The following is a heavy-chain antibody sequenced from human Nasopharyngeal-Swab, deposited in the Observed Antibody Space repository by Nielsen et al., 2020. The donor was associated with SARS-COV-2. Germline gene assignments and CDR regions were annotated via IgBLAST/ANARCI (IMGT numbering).Heavy chain of an antibody. CDR3: GQTLRGAPRRGANYYYMDF. D-gene: IGHD1-26*01. V-gene: IGHV2-70*11. Sequence: WIRQPPGKALEWLARVDWDNYKYYNTFLKSRLTISKDTSKNQVVLTVSDMGPVDTATYFCGQTLRGAPRRGANYYYMDFWGKGTTVTVSS. CDR2: VDWDNYK. J-gene: IGHJ6*03.